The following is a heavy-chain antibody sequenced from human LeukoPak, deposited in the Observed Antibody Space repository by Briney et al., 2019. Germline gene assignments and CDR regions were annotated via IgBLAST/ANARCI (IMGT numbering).Heavy chain of an antibody. Sequence: SETLSLTCTVSGYSVDSGDYWGWIRQPPGKGLEWIANIYHSGSTYYNPSLQSRVNISVDTSKNQFSLNLATVAATDTAMYYCARVGYSGSYYHSCEIWGQGTMVTVSS. CDR2: IYHSGST. CDR1: GYSVDSGDY. D-gene: IGHD1-26*01. CDR3: ARVGYSGSYYHSCEI. J-gene: IGHJ3*02. V-gene: IGHV4-38-2*02.